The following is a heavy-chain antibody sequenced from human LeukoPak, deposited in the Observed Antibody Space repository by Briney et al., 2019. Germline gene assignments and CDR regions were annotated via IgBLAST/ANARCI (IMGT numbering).Heavy chain of an antibody. CDR1: GGSFSDYY. CDR3: ARTLSGSFYSDY. J-gene: IGHJ4*02. V-gene: IGHV4-34*01. Sequence: PSETLSLTCAVYGGSFSDYYWSWIRQPPGKGLEWIGEINRSGSTNYNPSLKSRVTISVDTSKNQISLKLSSVTAADTAVYYCARTLSGSFYSDYWGQGTLVTVSS. CDR2: INRSGST. D-gene: IGHD3-10*01.